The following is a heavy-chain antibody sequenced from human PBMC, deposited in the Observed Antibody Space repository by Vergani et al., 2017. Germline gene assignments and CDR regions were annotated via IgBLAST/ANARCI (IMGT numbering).Heavy chain of an antibody. D-gene: IGHD2-15*01. Sequence: QVHLQESGPGLVKPSQTLSLTCPVSGGPISSGSHYWSWIRQPAGKGPEWIGHIHTGGSTDLTPAFKSRVSISVDTSKSQFSRKLNSVTVADTAVYYCARSRPYCTSGSCPAIWGQGTLVTVSS. CDR1: GGPISSGSHY. V-gene: IGHV4-61*02. J-gene: IGHJ4*02. CDR2: IHTGGST. CDR3: ARSRPYCTSGSCPAI.